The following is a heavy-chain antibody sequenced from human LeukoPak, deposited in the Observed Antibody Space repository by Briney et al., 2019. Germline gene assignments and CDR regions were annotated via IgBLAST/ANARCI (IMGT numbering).Heavy chain of an antibody. CDR2: IKVDGTDK. V-gene: IGHV3-7*01. J-gene: IGHJ4*02. CDR1: GFGLSNYW. D-gene: IGHD7-27*01. Sequence: GGSLRLSRAASGFGLSNYWMSWVRQAPGKGLEWVAYIKVDGTDKYYLDSVEGRFTISRDNAKNSLYLQMNRLRAEDTAVYYCTTIGGLGTDDYWGQGTLVTVSS. CDR3: TTIGGLGTDDY.